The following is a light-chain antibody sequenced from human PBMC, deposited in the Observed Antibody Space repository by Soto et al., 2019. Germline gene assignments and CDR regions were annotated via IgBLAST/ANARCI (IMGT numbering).Light chain of an antibody. V-gene: IGKV3D-20*01. J-gene: IGKJ3*01. CDR1: QSVSSSY. CDR3: QQYGSSLFT. CDR2: DAS. Sequence: EIVLTQSPATLSLSPGERATLSCGASQSVSSSYLAWYQQKPGLAPRLLIYDASSRATGIPDRFSGSGSGPDFTLTISRLEPEDFAVYYCQQYGSSLFTFGPGTKVDIK.